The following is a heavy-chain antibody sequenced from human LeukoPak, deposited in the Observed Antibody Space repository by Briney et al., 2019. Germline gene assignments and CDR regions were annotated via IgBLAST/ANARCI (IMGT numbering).Heavy chain of an antibody. CDR2: ISSSSSYI. J-gene: IGHJ4*02. Sequence: GRSLRLSCAASGFTFSSYSMNWVRQAPGKGLEWVSSISSSSSYIYYADSVKGRFTISRDNAKNSLYLQMNSLRAEDTAVYYCARDRVYDILTEDYWGQGTLVTVSS. V-gene: IGHV3-21*01. CDR1: GFTFSSYS. CDR3: ARDRVYDILTEDY. D-gene: IGHD3-9*01.